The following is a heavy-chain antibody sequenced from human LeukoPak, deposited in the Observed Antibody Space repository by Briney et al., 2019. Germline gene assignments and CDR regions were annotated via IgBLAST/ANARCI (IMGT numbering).Heavy chain of an antibody. V-gene: IGHV7-4-1*02. Sequence: ASVKVSCKASGYTFTSYVMNGVRQAPGQGREGMGWINTNTGNPTYPQGFTGRFVFSLDTSVSTAYLQISSLKAEDTAVYYCAILRGITMVRGFDYWGQGTLVTVSS. CDR3: AILRGITMVRGFDY. CDR2: INTNTGNP. D-gene: IGHD3-10*01. CDR1: GYTFTSYV. J-gene: IGHJ4*02.